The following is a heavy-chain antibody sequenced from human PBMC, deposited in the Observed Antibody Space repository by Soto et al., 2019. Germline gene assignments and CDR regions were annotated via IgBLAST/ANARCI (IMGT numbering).Heavy chain of an antibody. CDR2: INHSGST. Sequence: PSETLSLTCAVYGGSFSGYYWSWIRQPPGKGLEWIGEINHSGSTNYNPSLKSRVTISVDTSKNQFSLKLSSVTAADTAVYYCAVGVPAAVYYYYYGMDVWGQGTTVTVSS. V-gene: IGHV4-34*01. CDR1: GGSFSGYY. CDR3: AVGVPAAVYYYYYGMDV. D-gene: IGHD2-2*01. J-gene: IGHJ6*02.